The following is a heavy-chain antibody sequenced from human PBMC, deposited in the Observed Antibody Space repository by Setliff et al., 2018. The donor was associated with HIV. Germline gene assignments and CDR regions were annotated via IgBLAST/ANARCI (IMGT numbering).Heavy chain of an antibody. CDR1: GGSISSSSFY. V-gene: IGHV4-39*01. CDR2: VYYSGST. Sequence: SETLSLTCAVSGGSISSSSFYWAWIRQPPGKGLEWIGSVYYSGSTYYNPSLKSRVTISIDTSKNQFSLKLSSVTAADTAVYYCARSSRGYHNPLFDYWGQGTLVTVSS. J-gene: IGHJ4*02. CDR3: ARSSRGYHNPLFDY. D-gene: IGHD3-22*01.